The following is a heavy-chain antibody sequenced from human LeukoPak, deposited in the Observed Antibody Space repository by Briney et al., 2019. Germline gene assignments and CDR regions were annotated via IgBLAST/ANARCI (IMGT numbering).Heavy chain of an antibody. CDR3: AKDSSGRQPSTDFDY. J-gene: IGHJ4*02. Sequence: GGSLRLSCAASGFTFSSYAMSWVRQAPGKGLEWVSAISGSGGSTYYADSVKGQFTISRDNSKNTLYLQMNSLRAEDTAVYYCAKDSSGRQPSTDFDYWGQGTLFTVSS. D-gene: IGHD6-19*01. CDR1: GFTFSSYA. CDR2: ISGSGGST. V-gene: IGHV3-23*01.